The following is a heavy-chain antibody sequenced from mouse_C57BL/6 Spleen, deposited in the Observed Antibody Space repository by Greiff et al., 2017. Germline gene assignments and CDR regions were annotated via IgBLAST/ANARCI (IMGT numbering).Heavy chain of an antibody. Sequence: VQLQQSGAELVKPGASVKLSCTASGFNIKDYYMHWVKQRPEQGLEWIGRIDPSDGETKYAPKFQGKATITADKSSHTAYMQLSSLTSEDTYCSYCGRNYTRYFDVWGTGTTVTVSS. D-gene: IGHD2-12*01. CDR1: GFNIKDYY. V-gene: IGHV14-2*01. J-gene: IGHJ1*03. CDR3: GRNYTRYFDV. CDR2: IDPSDGET.